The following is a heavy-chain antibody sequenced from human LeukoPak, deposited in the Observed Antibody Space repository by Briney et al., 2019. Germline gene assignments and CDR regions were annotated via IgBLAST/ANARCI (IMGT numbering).Heavy chain of an antibody. CDR1: GFTFSSYA. J-gene: IGHJ4*02. CDR3: AKLRGTTATTADY. CDR2: TSGSGGTT. V-gene: IGHV3-23*01. Sequence: GSLRLSCAASGFTFSSYAMSWVRQAPGKGPEWVSGTSGSGGTTCYADSVKGRFIISRDNSKNTLYLQMSSLTAEDTAVYYCAKLRGTTATTADYWGQGTLVTVSS. D-gene: IGHD4-17*01.